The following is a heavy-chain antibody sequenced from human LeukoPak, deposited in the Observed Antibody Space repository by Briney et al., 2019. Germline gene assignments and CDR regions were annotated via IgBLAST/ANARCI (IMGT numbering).Heavy chain of an antibody. CDR2: ISAYNGNT. CDR3: ARVKCSSTSCPNNWFDP. CDR1: GYTFTSYS. D-gene: IGHD2-2*01. J-gene: IGHJ5*02. Sequence: GASVTVSCTASGYTFTSYSISWVRQAPGQGLEWMGWISAYNGNTNYAQKLQGRVTMTTDTSTSTAYMELRSLRSDDTAVYYCARVKCSSTSCPNNWFDPWGQGTLVTVSS. V-gene: IGHV1-18*01.